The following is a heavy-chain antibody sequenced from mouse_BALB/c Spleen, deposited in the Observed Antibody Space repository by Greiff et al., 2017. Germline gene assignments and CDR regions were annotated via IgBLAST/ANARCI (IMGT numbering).Heavy chain of an antibody. Sequence: EVQLQESGPGLVKPSQSLSLTCTVTGYSITSDYAWNWIRQFPGNKLEWMGYISYSGSTSYNPTLKSRISITRDTSKNQFFLQLNSVTTEDTATYYCAREGLYLAWFAYWGQGTLVTVSA. J-gene: IGHJ3*01. CDR2: ISYSGST. V-gene: IGHV3-2*02. CDR1: GYSITSDYA. D-gene: IGHD5-5*01. CDR3: AREGLYLAWFAY.